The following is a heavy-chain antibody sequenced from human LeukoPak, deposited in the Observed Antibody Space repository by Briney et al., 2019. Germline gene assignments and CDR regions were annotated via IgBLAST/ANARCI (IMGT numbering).Heavy chain of an antibody. J-gene: IGHJ6*02. CDR2: ISGSGDST. CDR1: GFTFSNCA. V-gene: IGHV3-23*01. D-gene: IGHD3-10*01. Sequence: GGSLRLSCAVSGFTFSNCAMSWVRQAPGKGLEWVSAISGSGDSTYYADSVKGRFTISRDISKNTLYLQMNSLRAEDTAVYYCAKDRGGYGSGSYYLYYYGMDVWGQGTTVTVSS. CDR3: AKDRGGYGSGSYYLYYYGMDV.